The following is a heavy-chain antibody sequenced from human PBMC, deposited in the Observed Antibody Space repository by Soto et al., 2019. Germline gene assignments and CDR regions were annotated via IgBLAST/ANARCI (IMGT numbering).Heavy chain of an antibody. Sequence: PGGSLRLSCAASGFTFSSCSMNWVRQAPGKGLEWVSSISSSSSYIYYADSVKGRFTISRDNAKNSLYLQMNSLRAEDTAVYYCARGSPSSGWYTDYFDYWGQGTLVTVSS. J-gene: IGHJ4*02. CDR1: GFTFSSCS. D-gene: IGHD6-19*01. CDR2: ISSSSSYI. CDR3: ARGSPSSGWYTDYFDY. V-gene: IGHV3-21*01.